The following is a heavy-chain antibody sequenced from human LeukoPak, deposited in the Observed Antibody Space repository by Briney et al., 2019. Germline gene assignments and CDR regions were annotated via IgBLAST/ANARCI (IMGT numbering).Heavy chain of an antibody. J-gene: IGHJ4*02. CDR2: IYYAEKT. V-gene: IGHV4-39*07. D-gene: IGHD2-2*03. Sequence: PSETLSLTCTVSGGSINIDSYYWDWIRQSPGKGLEWLGSIYYAEKTSYKPSLKSRATISVDTSKNQFSLKLSSVTAADTAVYYCARRGLDIVVVPAARVFDYWGQGTLVTVSS. CDR1: GGSINIDSYY. CDR3: ARRGLDIVVVPAARVFDY.